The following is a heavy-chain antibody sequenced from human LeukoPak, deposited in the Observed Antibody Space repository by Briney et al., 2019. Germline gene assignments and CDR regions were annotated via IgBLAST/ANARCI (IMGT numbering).Heavy chain of an antibody. J-gene: IGHJ4*02. CDR1: GYTFTSYD. V-gene: IGHV1-8*01. Sequence: ASVKVSCKASGYTFTSYDFNWVRQATGQRPEWMGWMSPNSGDTGYAQKFQDRVTMTRNTSISTAYMELSSLRSDDTAEYYCARGPPNWGYDYWGPGTLVTVSS. CDR2: MSPNSGDT. CDR3: ARGPPNWGYDY. D-gene: IGHD7-27*01.